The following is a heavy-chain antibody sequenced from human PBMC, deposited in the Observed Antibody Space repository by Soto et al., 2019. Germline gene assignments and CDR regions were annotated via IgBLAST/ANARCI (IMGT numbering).Heavy chain of an antibody. D-gene: IGHD6-19*01. CDR1: GFTFTSSA. CDR2: IVVGSGNT. J-gene: IGHJ4*02. Sequence: QMQLVQSGPEVKKPGTSVKVSCKASGFTFTSSAVQWVRQARGQRLEWIGWIVVGSGNTNYAQKFQERVXXTXDXXTSTAYMELSSLRSEDTAVYYCAAAGSEAVAALDYWGQGTLVTVSS. V-gene: IGHV1-58*01. CDR3: AAAGSEAVAALDY.